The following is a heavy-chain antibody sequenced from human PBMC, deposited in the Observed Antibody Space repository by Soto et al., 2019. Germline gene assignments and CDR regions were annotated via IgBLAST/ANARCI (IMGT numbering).Heavy chain of an antibody. CDR2: IYYSGST. D-gene: IGHD3-3*01. CDR3: ARQSYYDFWSGTWDY. J-gene: IGHJ4*02. Sequence: QVQLQESGPGLVKPSETLSLTCTVSGGSISSYYWSWIRQPPGKGLEWIGYIYYSGSTNYNHSLKSRVNISVDTSKNQFSLKLSSVTAADTAVYYCARQSYYDFWSGTWDYWGQGTLVTVSS. CDR1: GGSISSYY. V-gene: IGHV4-59*01.